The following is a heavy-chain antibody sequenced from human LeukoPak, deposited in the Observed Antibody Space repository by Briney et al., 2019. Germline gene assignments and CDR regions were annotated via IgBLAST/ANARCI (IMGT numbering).Heavy chain of an antibody. V-gene: IGHV3-30*02. CDR2: IRYDGSNK. CDR3: ARGAWTAYYFDY. Sequence: TGGSLRLSCAASGFTFSSYGMHWVRQAPGKGLEWVAFIRYDGSNKYYADSVKGRFTISRDNAKNTLYLQMNSPRAEDTAVYYCARGAWTAYYFDYWGQGTLVTVSS. J-gene: IGHJ4*02. D-gene: IGHD3/OR15-3a*01. CDR1: GFTFSSYG.